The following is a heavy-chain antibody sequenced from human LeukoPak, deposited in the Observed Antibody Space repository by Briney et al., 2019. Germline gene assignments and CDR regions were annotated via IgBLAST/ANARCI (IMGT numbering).Heavy chain of an antibody. J-gene: IGHJ4*02. D-gene: IGHD3-10*01. CDR3: ARVWLWFGERPLDY. CDR1: GFTFISYW. CDR2: IKQDGSEK. V-gene: IGHV3-7*01. Sequence: GGSLRLSCAASGFTFISYWMSWVGQAPGKGLEWVANIKQDGSEKYYVDSVKGRFTISRDNAKNSLYLQMNSLRAEDTAVYYCARVWLWFGERPLDYWGQGTLVTVSS.